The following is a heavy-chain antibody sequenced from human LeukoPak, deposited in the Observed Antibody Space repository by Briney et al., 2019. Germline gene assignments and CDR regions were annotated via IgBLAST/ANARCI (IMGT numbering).Heavy chain of an antibody. D-gene: IGHD4-4*01. V-gene: IGHV4-30-2*01. Sequence: SETLSLTCSVSGGSISSAGYSWTWIRQPPGKGLEWIGDISHRGATHYTPSLSSRVTISVDRSKNQLSLKMSSVTAADTAVYYCAREQSFYGMDVWGQGTTVTVSS. CDR3: AREQSFYGMDV. CDR1: GGSISSAGYS. CDR2: ISHRGAT. J-gene: IGHJ6*02.